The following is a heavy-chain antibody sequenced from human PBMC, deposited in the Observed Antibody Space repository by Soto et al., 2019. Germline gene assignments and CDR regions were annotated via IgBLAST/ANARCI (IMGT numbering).Heavy chain of an antibody. CDR1: GFPFSSYT. CDR2: ISSSSSYI. CDR3: ASLSRFYADY. D-gene: IGHD3-16*01. Sequence: GGSLSLSCAASGFPFSSYTMNWVRQAPGKGLEWVSSISSSSSYIFYADSVKGRFTISRDNAKNSLYLQMSSLRAEDTAVYYCASLSRFYADYWGQGTLVTVSS. V-gene: IGHV3-21*01. J-gene: IGHJ4*02.